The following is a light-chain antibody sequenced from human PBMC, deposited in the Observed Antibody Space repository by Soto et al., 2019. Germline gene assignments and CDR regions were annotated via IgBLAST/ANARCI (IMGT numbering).Light chain of an antibody. CDR3: MQGTHWPIT. CDR2: KVS. Sequence: VVMHQSPFCLPVTLGQPASLPCRSNXSIVHSDGIAYFSWFQQRPGRSPRRLIYKVSNRDSGVPARFSGSGSGTDFALKISRVEAEDVGVYYCMQGTHWPITFGQRTRLETK. J-gene: IGKJ5*01. CDR1: XSIVHSDGIAY. V-gene: IGKV2-30*02.